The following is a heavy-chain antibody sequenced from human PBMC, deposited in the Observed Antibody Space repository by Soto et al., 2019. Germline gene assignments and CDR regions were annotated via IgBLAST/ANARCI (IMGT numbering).Heavy chain of an antibody. CDR3: AREGPLITMVRGVILDP. V-gene: IGHV1-18*01. CDR1: GYTFTSYG. CDR2: ISAYNGNT. J-gene: IGHJ5*02. Sequence: GPSVKVSCKASGYTFTSYGISWVRQAPGQGLEWMGWISAYNGNTNYAQKLQGRVTMTTDTSTSTAYMELRSLRSDDTAVYYCAREGPLITMVRGVILDPWGQGTLVTVSS. D-gene: IGHD3-10*01.